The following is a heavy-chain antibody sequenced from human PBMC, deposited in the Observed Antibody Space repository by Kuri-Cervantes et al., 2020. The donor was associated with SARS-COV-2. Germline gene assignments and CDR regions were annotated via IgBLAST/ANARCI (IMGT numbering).Heavy chain of an antibody. CDR1: GGSISSYY. Sequence: SETLSLTCTVSGGSISSYYWSWIRQPPGKGLEWIGYFYYSGITNYNPSLKNRVTMSVDTSKNQFSPNLSSVTAADTAVYYCARDNILFSGSGFDYWGQGTLVTVS. D-gene: IGHD1-26*01. CDR2: FYYSGIT. J-gene: IGHJ4*02. CDR3: ARDNILFSGSGFDY. V-gene: IGHV4-59*01.